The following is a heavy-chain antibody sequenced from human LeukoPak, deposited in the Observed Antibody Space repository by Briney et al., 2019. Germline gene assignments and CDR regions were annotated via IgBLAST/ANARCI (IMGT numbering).Heavy chain of an antibody. CDR3: ARVLLREHFDY. V-gene: IGHV3-53*01. J-gene: IGHJ4*02. CDR1: GFTVSSNY. Sequence: GGSLRLSCAASGFTVSSNYMSWVRQAPGKGLERVSVIYSGGSTYYADSVKGRFTISRDNSKNTLYLQMNSLRAEDTAIYYCARVLLREHFDYWGQGTLVTVSS. CDR2: IYSGGST. D-gene: IGHD2-21*02.